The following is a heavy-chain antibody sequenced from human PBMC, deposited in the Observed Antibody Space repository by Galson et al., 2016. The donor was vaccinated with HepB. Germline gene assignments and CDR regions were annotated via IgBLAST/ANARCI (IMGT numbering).Heavy chain of an antibody. D-gene: IGHD2-8*01. V-gene: IGHV1-3*01. J-gene: IGHJ4*02. Sequence: SVKVSCKASGYTFRTYTIHWVRQAPGQRLEWMGWINAGNGDTKYSQKFQGRVSVSRDTSAHIVYMELGSLRSEDTAVYYCARASNGNYYLDYWGRGTLVTVSS. CDR1: GYTFRTYT. CDR3: ARASNGNYYLDY. CDR2: INAGNGDT.